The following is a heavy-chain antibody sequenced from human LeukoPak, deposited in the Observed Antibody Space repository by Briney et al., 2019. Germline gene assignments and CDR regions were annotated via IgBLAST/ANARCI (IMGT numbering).Heavy chain of an antibody. CDR3: ARSSWGSYYPLFDY. V-gene: IGHV3-33*01. D-gene: IGHD3-10*01. Sequence: GSLRLSCAASGFSFSNYGMHWVRQAPGKGLEWVAVIWYDGTNKYYADSVKGRFTISRDNSKNTLYLQMSSLRAEDTAVYYCARSSWGSYYPLFDYWGQGTLVTVSS. J-gene: IGHJ4*02. CDR2: IWYDGTNK. CDR1: GFSFSNYG.